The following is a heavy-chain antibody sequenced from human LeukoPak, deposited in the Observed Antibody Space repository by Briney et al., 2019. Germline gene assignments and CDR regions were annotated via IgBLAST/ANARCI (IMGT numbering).Heavy chain of an antibody. Sequence: GGSLRLSCSASGFTFSSYAMHWVRQAPGKGLEYVSAISSNGGSTYYADSVKGRFTISRDNSKNTLLLQMNSLSAEDTAVYYCASSCSTTSCYCYWGQGTLVTVSS. CDR2: ISSNGGST. D-gene: IGHD2-2*01. CDR3: ASSCSTTSCYCY. CDR1: GFTFSSYA. J-gene: IGHJ4*02. V-gene: IGHV3-64*04.